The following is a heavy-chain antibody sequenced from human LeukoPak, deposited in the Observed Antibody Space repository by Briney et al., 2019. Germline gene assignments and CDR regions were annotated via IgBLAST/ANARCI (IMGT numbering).Heavy chain of an antibody. CDR2: IYTSGST. D-gene: IGHD2-2*02. Sequence: PSETLSLTCTVSGGSISSGSYYWSWIRQPAGKGLEWIGRIYTSGSTNYNPSLKSRVTISVDTSKNQFSLKLSSVTAADTAVYYCAREERYCSSTSCYIFDYWGQGTLVTVSS. J-gene: IGHJ4*02. CDR3: AREERYCSSTSCYIFDY. CDR1: GGSISSGSYY. V-gene: IGHV4-61*02.